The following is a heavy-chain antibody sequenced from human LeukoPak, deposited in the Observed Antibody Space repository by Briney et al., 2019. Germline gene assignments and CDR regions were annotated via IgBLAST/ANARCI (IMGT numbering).Heavy chain of an antibody. D-gene: IGHD3-22*01. V-gene: IGHV4-39*07. CDR3: ASLYYYDSSGYLGFHFDY. CDR2: IYYSGST. Sequence: PSETPSLTCTVSGGSISSSSYYWGWIRQPPGKGLEWIGSIYYSGSTYYNPSLKSRVTISVDTSKNQFSLKLSSVTAADTAVYYCASLYYYDSSGYLGFHFDYWGQGTLVTVSS. J-gene: IGHJ4*02. CDR1: GGSISSSSYY.